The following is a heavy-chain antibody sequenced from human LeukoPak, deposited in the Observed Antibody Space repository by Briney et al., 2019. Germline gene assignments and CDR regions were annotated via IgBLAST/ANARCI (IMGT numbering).Heavy chain of an antibody. D-gene: IGHD3-22*01. CDR3: ARDFPTYYYDSSGYHNFDY. CDR2: ISSSSYI. J-gene: IGHJ4*02. V-gene: IGHV3-21*01. CDR1: GFTFSSYS. Sequence: GGSLRLSCAASGFTFSSYSMNWVRQAPGKGLEWVSSISSSSYIYYADSVKGRFTISRDNAKNSLYLQMNSLRAEDTAVYYCARDFPTYYYDSSGYHNFDYWGQGTLVTVSS.